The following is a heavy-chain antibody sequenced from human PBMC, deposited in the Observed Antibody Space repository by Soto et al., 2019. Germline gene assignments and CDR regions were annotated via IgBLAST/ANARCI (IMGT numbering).Heavy chain of an antibody. J-gene: IGHJ4*02. Sequence: ASVKVSCKASGYTFTGYYMHWVRQAPGQGLEWMGWINPNSGGTNYAQKFQGWVTMTRDTSISTAYMERSRLRSDDTAVYYCARGGIVVVPAPHLFDYWGQGTLVTVSS. D-gene: IGHD2-2*01. CDR1: GYTFTGYY. CDR3: ARGGIVVVPAPHLFDY. CDR2: INPNSGGT. V-gene: IGHV1-2*04.